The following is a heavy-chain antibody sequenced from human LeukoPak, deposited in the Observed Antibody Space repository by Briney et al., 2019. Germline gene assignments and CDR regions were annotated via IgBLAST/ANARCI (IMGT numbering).Heavy chain of an antibody. J-gene: IGHJ4*02. CDR1: GVSISSYY. Sequence: SETLSLTCTVSGVSISSYYWSWIRQPPGKGLEWIGYIYYSGSTKYSPSLKSRVTISADTSKNQFSLKLSSVTAADTAVYYCARRSDSSGQTFDYWGQGTLVTVSS. D-gene: IGHD3-22*01. CDR2: IYYSGST. V-gene: IGHV4-59*08. CDR3: ARRSDSSGQTFDY.